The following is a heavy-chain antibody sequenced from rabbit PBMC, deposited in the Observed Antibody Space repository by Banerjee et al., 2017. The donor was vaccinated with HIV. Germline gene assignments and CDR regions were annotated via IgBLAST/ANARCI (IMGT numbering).Heavy chain of an antibody. Sequence: QEQLEESGGGLVKPEGSLILTCKASGFDFSSSTMCWVRQAPGKGLEWIASIDTGDGTTYYASWVNGRFTVSLDNARNTVFLQMTSLTPADTATYFCARDLYVSSSGPFNLWGQGTLVTVS. V-gene: IGHV1S47*01. D-gene: IGHD1-1*01. CDR1: GFDFSSST. J-gene: IGHJ4*01. CDR2: IDTGDGTT. CDR3: ARDLYVSSSGPFNL.